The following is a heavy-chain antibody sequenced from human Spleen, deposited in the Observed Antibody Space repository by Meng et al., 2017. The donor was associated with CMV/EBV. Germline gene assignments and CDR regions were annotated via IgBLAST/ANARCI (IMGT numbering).Heavy chain of an antibody. Sequence: VSCKASGDTFSSYSVRWMRQVPGQGLEWMGKIIPMVGVAKYAERFQGKVAINADTSTSTAYMELSSLKSEDTAVYYCALHQADWFDSWGQGTPGHRLL. CDR2: IIPMVGVA. CDR1: GDTFSSYS. V-gene: IGHV1-69*02. J-gene: IGHJ5*01. CDR3: ALHQADWFDS.